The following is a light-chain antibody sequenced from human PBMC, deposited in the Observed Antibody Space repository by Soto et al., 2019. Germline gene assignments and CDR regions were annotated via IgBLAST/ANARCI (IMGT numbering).Light chain of an antibody. Sequence: DFQVTQVPSTLPASVLPTVNLTCRASQTISSWLAWYQQKPGKAPKLLIYAASTLQSGVPSRFSGSGSGTDFTLTISCLQSEDFATYCCQQYYSYPRTFGQGTRLEIK. CDR1: QTISSW. CDR2: AAS. V-gene: IGKV1-5*01. CDR3: QQYYSYPRT. J-gene: IGKJ5*01.